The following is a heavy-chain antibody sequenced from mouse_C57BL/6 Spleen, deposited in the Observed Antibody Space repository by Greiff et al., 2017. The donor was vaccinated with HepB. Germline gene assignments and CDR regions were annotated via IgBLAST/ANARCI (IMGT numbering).Heavy chain of an antibody. V-gene: IGHV1-61*01. CDR3: AIRGSSYDFDY. CDR2: IYPSDSET. Sequence: QVQLQQPGAELVRPGSSVKLSCKASGYTFTSYWMDWVKQRPGQGLEWIGNIYPSDSETHYNQKFKDKATLTVDKSSSTAYMQLSSLTSEDSAVYYCAIRGSSYDFDYWGQGTTLTVSS. CDR1: GYTFTSYW. J-gene: IGHJ2*01. D-gene: IGHD1-1*01.